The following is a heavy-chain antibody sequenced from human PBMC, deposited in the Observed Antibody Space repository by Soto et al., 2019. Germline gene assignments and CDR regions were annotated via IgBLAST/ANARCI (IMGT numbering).Heavy chain of an antibody. CDR2: IYYSGST. CDR1: GDSIKTHY. D-gene: IGHD2-2*03. CDR3: ASGWMAAFDN. Sequence: SETLSLTCTVTGDSIKTHYWSWGRQAPGKGLEWIGYIYYSGSTLYNPSLKRRVTISADTAKNQFSLRLTSLTAADTAVYYGASGWMAAFDNWGQGTLVTVSS. V-gene: IGHV4-59*11. J-gene: IGHJ4*02.